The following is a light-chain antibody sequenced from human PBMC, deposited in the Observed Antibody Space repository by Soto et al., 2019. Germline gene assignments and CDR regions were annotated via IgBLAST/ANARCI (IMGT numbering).Light chain of an antibody. CDR2: DAS. V-gene: IGKV3-11*01. CDR1: QSISSY. J-gene: IGKJ4*01. Sequence: EIVLTQSPATLSLSPGERATLSCRASQSISSYLAWYQQKPGQAPRLLIYDASNRATGIPARFSGSGSETDFTLTISSLEPEDFAVYYCQQRSTWPLTFGGGTKVEIK. CDR3: QQRSTWPLT.